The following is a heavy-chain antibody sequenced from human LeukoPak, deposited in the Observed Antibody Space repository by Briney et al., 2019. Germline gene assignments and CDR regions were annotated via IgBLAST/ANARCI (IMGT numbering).Heavy chain of an antibody. CDR1: GYTFTGYY. Sequence: GASVKVSCTASGYTFTGYYMHWVRQAPGQGLEWMGWINPNSGGTNYAQKFQGRVTMTRDTSISTAYMELSRLRSDDTAVYYCARAVYSYGYMDVWGKGTTVTVSS. J-gene: IGHJ6*03. V-gene: IGHV1-2*02. CDR2: INPNSGGT. D-gene: IGHD5-18*01. CDR3: ARAVYSYGYMDV.